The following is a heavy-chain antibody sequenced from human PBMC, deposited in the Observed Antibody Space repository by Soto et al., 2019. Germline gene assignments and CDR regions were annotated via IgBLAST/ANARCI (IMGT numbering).Heavy chain of an antibody. CDR1: GFSLSDFY. Sequence: GGSLRLSCAASGFSLSDFYMSWIRQAPGKGLEWVSYISINSNYREYADSVKGRHTISRDNAKNSLFLQMNSLRGEDTAVYYCVRGGGGGQFDYWGQGTLVTVSS. CDR2: ISINSNYR. V-gene: IGHV3-11*06. J-gene: IGHJ4*02. D-gene: IGHD2-15*01. CDR3: VRGGGGGQFDY.